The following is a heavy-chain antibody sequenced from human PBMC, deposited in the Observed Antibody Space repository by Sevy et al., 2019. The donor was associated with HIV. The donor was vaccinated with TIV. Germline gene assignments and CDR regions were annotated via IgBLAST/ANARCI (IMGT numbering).Heavy chain of an antibody. CDR1: GGSINSDH. J-gene: IGHJ3*02. CDR2: VYYTGGN. V-gene: IGHV4-59*08. Sequence: SETLSLTCTVSGGSINSDHWNWIRQPPGKGLEWIGYVYYTGGNNSNPSLKNRVTISVDRTKNQCSLKLTSVTAADTAVYYCARRNDFDIWGQGTMVTVSS. CDR3: ARRNDFDI.